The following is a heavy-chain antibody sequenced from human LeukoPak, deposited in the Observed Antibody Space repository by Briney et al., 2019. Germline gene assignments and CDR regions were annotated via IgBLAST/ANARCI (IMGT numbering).Heavy chain of an antibody. CDR2: IYYSGST. CDR1: GGSISSYY. J-gene: IGHJ4*02. Sequence: SETLPLTCTVSGGSISSYYWSWIRQPPGKGLEWIGYIYYSGSTNYNPSLKSRVTISVDTSKNQFSLKLSSVTAADTAVYYCARGVYCTGGVCPFDYWGQGTLVTVSS. V-gene: IGHV4-59*01. CDR3: ARGVYCTGGVCPFDY. D-gene: IGHD2-8*02.